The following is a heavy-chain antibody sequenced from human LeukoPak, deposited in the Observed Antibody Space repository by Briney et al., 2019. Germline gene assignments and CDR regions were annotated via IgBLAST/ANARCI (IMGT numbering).Heavy chain of an antibody. V-gene: IGHV1-8*01. CDR3: ARRPRSTYYYGSGSYYRLDY. Sequence: ASVKVSCKASGYTFTSYDINWVRQATGQGLEWMGWVNPNSGNTGYAQKFQGRVTMTRNTSISTAYMELSSLRSEDTAVYYCARRPRSTYYYGSGSYYRLDYWGQGTLVTVSS. D-gene: IGHD3-10*01. CDR1: GYTFTSYD. J-gene: IGHJ4*02. CDR2: VNPNSGNT.